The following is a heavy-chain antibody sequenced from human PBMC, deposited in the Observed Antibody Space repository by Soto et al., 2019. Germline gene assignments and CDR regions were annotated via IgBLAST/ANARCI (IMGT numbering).Heavy chain of an antibody. D-gene: IGHD3-3*01. Sequence: QVQLVESGGGVVQPGRSLRLSCAASGFTFSSYGMHWVRQAPGKGLEWVAVISYDGSNKYYADSVKGRFTISRDNSKNTLYLQMNSLRAEDTAVYYCAKDLGVLTGTLELLLAPAYYYYGMDVWGQGTTVTVSS. V-gene: IGHV3-30*18. CDR3: AKDLGVLTGTLELLLAPAYYYYGMDV. J-gene: IGHJ6*02. CDR1: GFTFSSYG. CDR2: ISYDGSNK.